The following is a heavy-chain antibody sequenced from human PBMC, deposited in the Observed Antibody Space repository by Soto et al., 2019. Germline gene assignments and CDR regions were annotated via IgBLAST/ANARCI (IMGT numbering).Heavy chain of an antibody. CDR2: VIPLFDTA. J-gene: IGHJ6*02. CDR1: GGIFTNNA. Sequence: QVQVVQSGAEVKKPGSSVKVSCKVSGGIFTNNAISWVRQAPGQGLEWLGGVIPLFDTAYYAQIFRGRLRISADGATTTAYMELSGLTSADTAVYXXXXXXXXDGYNFYHGMDVWGXGT. CDR3: XXXXXXDGYNFYHGMDV. V-gene: IGHV1-69*01.